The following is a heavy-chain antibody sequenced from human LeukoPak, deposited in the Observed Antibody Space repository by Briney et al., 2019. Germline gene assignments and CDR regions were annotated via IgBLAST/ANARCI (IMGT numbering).Heavy chain of an antibody. J-gene: IGHJ3*02. CDR3: ARAWEQQLVQGAFDI. CDR2: IFYSGGT. D-gene: IGHD6-13*01. CDR1: GGSISSYF. Sequence: SETLSLTCTVSGGSISSYFWSWIRQPQGKGLEWIGFIFYSGGTNYNPSLKSRVTISVDTSKNQFSLKLSSVTAADTAVYYCARAWEQQLVQGAFDIWGQGTLVTVSS. V-gene: IGHV4-59*01.